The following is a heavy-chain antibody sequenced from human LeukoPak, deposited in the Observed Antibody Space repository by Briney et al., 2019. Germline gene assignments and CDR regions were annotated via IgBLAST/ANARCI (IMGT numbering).Heavy chain of an antibody. V-gene: IGHV3-11*01. CDR3: ARDLPPARFLEWSYPNFDH. CDR2: ISSSGSTI. J-gene: IGHJ4*02. CDR1: GFTFSDYY. Sequence: GGSLRLSCAASGFTFSDYYMSWIRQAPGKGLEWVSYISSSGSTIYYADSVKGRFTISRDNAKNSLYLQMNSLRAEDTAVYYCARDLPPARFLEWSYPNFDHWGQGTLVTVSS. D-gene: IGHD3-3*01.